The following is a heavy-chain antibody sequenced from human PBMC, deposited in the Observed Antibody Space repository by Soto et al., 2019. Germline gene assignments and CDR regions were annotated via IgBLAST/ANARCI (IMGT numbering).Heavy chain of an antibody. D-gene: IGHD1-26*01. J-gene: IGHJ5*02. Sequence: GFRRLAGEPSGFALSTASMSWVRPAPGKGLEWVGRIKSRADGGTTDYAGPVKGRLSISRHDSRNTLYVQMSSLRIADTAVYYLTTVITKWKWELGPWGQGTLVTVSS. CDR3: TTVITKWKWELGP. V-gene: IGHV3-15*05. CDR1: GFALSTAS. CDR2: IKSRADGGTT.